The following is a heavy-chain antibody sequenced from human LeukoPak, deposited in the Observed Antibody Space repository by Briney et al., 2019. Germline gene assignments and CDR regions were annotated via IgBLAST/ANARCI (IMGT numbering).Heavy chain of an antibody. V-gene: IGHV4-39*02. CDR3: AREGAPRLPGFGRFDP. Sequence: PSETLSLTCTVSGGSISSSSYYWGWIRQPPGKGLEWIGSIYYSGSTCYNPSLKSRVTISVDTSKNQFSLKLSPVTAADTAVYYCAREGAPRLPGFGRFDPWGQGTLVTVSS. J-gene: IGHJ5*02. CDR2: IYYSGST. CDR1: GGSISSSSYY. D-gene: IGHD6-6*01.